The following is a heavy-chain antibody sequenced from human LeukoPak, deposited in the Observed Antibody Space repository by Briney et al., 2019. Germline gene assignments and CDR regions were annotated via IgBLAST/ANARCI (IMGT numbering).Heavy chain of an antibody. CDR3: ARANPTKSPGAFDI. V-gene: IGHV3-53*01. D-gene: IGHD5-12*01. J-gene: IGHJ3*02. Sequence: GGSLRLSCAASGFTVSSNYMSWVRQAPGKGQEWVSVIYSGGSTYYADSVKGRFTISRDNSKNTLYLQMNSLRAEDTAVYYCARANPTKSPGAFDIWGQGTMVTVSS. CDR2: IYSGGST. CDR1: GFTVSSNY.